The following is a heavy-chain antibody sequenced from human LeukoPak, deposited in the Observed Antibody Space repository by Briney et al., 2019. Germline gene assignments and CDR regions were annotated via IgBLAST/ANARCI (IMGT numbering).Heavy chain of an antibody. J-gene: IGHJ4*02. CDR2: ISSSSSYI. CDR3: ARAGSSGDFDY. CDR1: EFIFDNYN. Sequence: NPGGSLGLSCAASEFIFDNYNINWVRQAPGKGLEWVSSISSSSSYIYYADSVKGRFTISRDNAKNSLYLQMNSLRAEDTAVYYCARAGSSGDFDYWGQGTLVTVSS. D-gene: IGHD6-19*01. V-gene: IGHV3-21*01.